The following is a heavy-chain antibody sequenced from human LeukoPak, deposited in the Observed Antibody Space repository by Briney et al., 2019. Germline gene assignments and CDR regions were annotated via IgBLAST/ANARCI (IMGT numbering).Heavy chain of an antibody. Sequence: SGPTLLNPTQTLTLTCTYSGFSLNRVAGGWVSQAPGNALEWRSVIYGDGGNGHNRYRPSLNTRASISKHTSRGHVVLTLTNVAPLDTATYYCAHRLRYCTGGLCYSAFDIWRQGTVVTVSS. J-gene: IGHJ3*02. CDR3: AHRLRYCTGGLCYSAFDI. D-gene: IGHD2-8*02. CDR2: IYGDGGNGHN. V-gene: IGHV2-5*01. CDR1: GFSLNRVA.